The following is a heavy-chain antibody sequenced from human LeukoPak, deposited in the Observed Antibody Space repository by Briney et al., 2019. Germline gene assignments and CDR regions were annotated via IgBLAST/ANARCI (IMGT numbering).Heavy chain of an antibody. V-gene: IGHV4-31*03. CDR3: ARGDSSGLYYNEPYFDY. D-gene: IGHD3-22*01. Sequence: SETLSLTCTVSGGSISSGGYYWSWIRQHPGKGLEWIGYIYYSGSTYYNPSLKSRVTISEDTSKNQFSLKLSSVTAADTAVYYCARGDSSGLYYNEPYFDYWGQGTLVTVSS. CDR1: GGSISSGGYY. CDR2: IYYSGST. J-gene: IGHJ4*02.